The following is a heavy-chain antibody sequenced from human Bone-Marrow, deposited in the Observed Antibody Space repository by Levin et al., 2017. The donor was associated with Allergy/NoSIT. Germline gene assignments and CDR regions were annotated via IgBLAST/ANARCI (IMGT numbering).Heavy chain of an antibody. CDR3: ARVSAAGGTRLFGY. J-gene: IGHJ4*02. CDR2: IHSSGST. Sequence: SSETLSLTCSVSGGSVTSGDYYWSWIRKPPGKGLEWIGFIHSSGSTNYIPSLKSRVTMSHDTSKNQLSLSLTSVTAAETAIYYCARVSAAGGTRLFGYWGQGTLVTVSS. CDR1: GGSVTSGDYY. D-gene: IGHD6-13*01. V-gene: IGHV4-61*08.